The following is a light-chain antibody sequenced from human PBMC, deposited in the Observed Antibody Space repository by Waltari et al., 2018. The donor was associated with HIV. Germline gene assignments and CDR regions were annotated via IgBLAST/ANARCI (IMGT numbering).Light chain of an antibody. V-gene: IGLV2-23*02. CDR2: KVS. J-gene: IGLJ2*01. CDR3: CSYAGVNTYVV. Sequence: QSGLTQPASVSGSAGQSITISCTGTSSDIGGYNLVSWYPHHPGKAPRLIIHKVSERPSGVSNRFSGSKSGNTASLTISGLQAEDEAEYHCCSYAGVNTYVVFGGGTRLTVL. CDR1: SSDIGGYNL.